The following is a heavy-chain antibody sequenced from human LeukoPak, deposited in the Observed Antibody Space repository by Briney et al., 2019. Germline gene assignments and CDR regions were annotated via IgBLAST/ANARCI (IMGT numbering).Heavy chain of an antibody. J-gene: IGHJ6*02. D-gene: IGHD1-26*01. CDR1: GGSISSYY. CDR2: IYDSGRT. V-gene: IGHV4-59*01. CDR3: ARGGQGDYYYYGMDV. Sequence: SETLSLTCTVSGGSISSYYWSWIRQPPGKGLEWVGYIYDSGRTNRNPSLKSRVTISVDTSKNQLALKLNSVTAADTAVYYCARGGQGDYYYYGMDVWGQGTMVTVSS.